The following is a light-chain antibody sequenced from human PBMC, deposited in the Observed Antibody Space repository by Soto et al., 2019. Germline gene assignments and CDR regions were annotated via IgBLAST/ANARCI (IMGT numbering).Light chain of an antibody. V-gene: IGLV1-44*01. CDR1: SSNIGGNA. CDR3: AAWDDSLSGYV. Sequence: QAVVTQPPSASGTPGQRVTISCSGSSSNIGGNAVNRYQQLPGTTPKLLIYSNNQRPSGVPDRFSGSKSGTSASLAISGLQSEDEADYYCAAWDDSLSGYVFGTGTKLTVL. J-gene: IGLJ1*01. CDR2: SNN.